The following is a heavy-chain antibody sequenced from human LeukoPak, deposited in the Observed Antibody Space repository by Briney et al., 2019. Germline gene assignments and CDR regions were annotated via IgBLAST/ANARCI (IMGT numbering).Heavy chain of an antibody. Sequence: PGGSLRLSCAASGFTFSSYGMHWVRQAPGKGLEWVAVIWYDGSNQFYADSVRGRFTISRDNSKNTLYLQTNSVRAEDAAVYYCAKEPNGGGCFDYWGQGALVTVSS. J-gene: IGHJ4*02. CDR1: GFTFSSYG. CDR3: AKEPNGGGCFDY. V-gene: IGHV3-33*03. D-gene: IGHD4-23*01. CDR2: IWYDGSNQ.